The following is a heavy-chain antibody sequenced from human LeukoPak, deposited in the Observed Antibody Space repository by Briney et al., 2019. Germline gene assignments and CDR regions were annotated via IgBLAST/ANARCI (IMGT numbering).Heavy chain of an antibody. Sequence: KTGESLKISCKGSGYSFSTYWIGWVRQMPGKGLEWMGIIYPSNSDTRYSPSFQGQVTISVDKSISTAYLQWSSLKASDTAMYYCARPRQWHSPYDAFDIWGQGTMVTVSS. J-gene: IGHJ3*02. CDR3: ARPRQWHSPYDAFDI. D-gene: IGHD6-19*01. CDR2: IYPSNSDT. V-gene: IGHV5-51*01. CDR1: GYSFSTYW.